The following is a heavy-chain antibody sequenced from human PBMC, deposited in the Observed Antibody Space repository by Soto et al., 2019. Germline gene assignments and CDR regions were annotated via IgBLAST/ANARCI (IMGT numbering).Heavy chain of an antibody. Sequence: GASVKVSCKASGYTFTSYDINWVRQATGQGLEWMGWMNPNSGNTGYAQKFQGRVTMTRNTSISTAYMELSSLRSEDTAVYYCARVGDFWSGYDYYFDYWGQGTLVTVSS. V-gene: IGHV1-8*01. CDR2: MNPNSGNT. J-gene: IGHJ4*02. D-gene: IGHD3-3*01. CDR1: GYTFTSYD. CDR3: ARVGDFWSGYDYYFDY.